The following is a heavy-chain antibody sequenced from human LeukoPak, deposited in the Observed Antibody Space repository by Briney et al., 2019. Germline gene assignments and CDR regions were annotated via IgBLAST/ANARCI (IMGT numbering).Heavy chain of an antibody. Sequence: SVKVSCTASGYTFTSYAISRVRQAPGQGLEWMGGIIPIFGTANYAQKFQGRVTITADESTSTAYMELSSLRSEDTAVYYCARGVYGDYIGWYFDLWGRGTLVTVSS. CDR3: ARGVYGDYIGWYFDL. CDR1: GYTFTSYA. CDR2: IIPIFGTA. J-gene: IGHJ2*01. V-gene: IGHV1-69*13. D-gene: IGHD4-17*01.